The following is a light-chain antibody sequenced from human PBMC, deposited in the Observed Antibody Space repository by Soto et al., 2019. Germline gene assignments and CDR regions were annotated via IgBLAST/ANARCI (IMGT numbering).Light chain of an antibody. V-gene: IGKV1-39*01. J-gene: IGKJ2*01. Sequence: DIQMTQSPSSLSASVGDRVTITCRASQSSSRYLNWYQQKPGKAPKLLIYAASSLQSGVPSRFSGRGSRTVFTLTLSSLQPEDFTTYYCQHSYTTQYTFGQGTKLESK. CDR2: AAS. CDR3: QHSYTTQYT. CDR1: QSSSRY.